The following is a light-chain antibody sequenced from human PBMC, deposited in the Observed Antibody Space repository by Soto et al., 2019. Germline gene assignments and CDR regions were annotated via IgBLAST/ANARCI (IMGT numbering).Light chain of an antibody. CDR1: NIGSKS. Sequence: SYELTQPPSVSVAPGQTARITCGGDNIGSKSVHWYQQKPGQAPVLVVYDDNERPSGIPERLSGSNSGNTATLTISRVAAGDEADYYCQIWDNSSDRVVFGGGTKVTV. V-gene: IGLV3-21*02. CDR3: QIWDNSSDRVV. CDR2: DDN. J-gene: IGLJ2*01.